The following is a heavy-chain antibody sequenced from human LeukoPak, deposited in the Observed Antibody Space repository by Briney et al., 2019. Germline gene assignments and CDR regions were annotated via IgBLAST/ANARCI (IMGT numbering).Heavy chain of an antibody. Sequence: GASVKVSCKASGYTFTGYYMHWVRQAPGQGLEWMGWINPNSGGTNYAQKFQGRVTMNRDTSISTAYMELSRLRSDDTAVYYCARDLNYDFWSGYYTHGGFDYWGQGTLVTVSS. D-gene: IGHD3-3*01. CDR1: GYTFTGYY. CDR3: ARDLNYDFWSGYYTHGGFDY. CDR2: INPNSGGT. J-gene: IGHJ4*02. V-gene: IGHV1-2*02.